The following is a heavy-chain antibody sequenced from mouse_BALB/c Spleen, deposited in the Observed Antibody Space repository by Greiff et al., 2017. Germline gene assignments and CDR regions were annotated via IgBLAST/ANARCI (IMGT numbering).Heavy chain of an antibody. CDR2: INPYNDGT. D-gene: IGHD2-1*01. Sequence: VQLQQSGAELVRPGSSVKMSCKASGYTFTSYVMHWVKQKPGQGLEWIGYINPYNDGTKYNEKFKGKATLTSDKSSSTAYMELSSLTSEDSAVYYCARYGNYEGAMDYWGQGTSVTVSS. V-gene: IGHV1-14*01. CDR1: GYTFTSYV. J-gene: IGHJ4*01. CDR3: ARYGNYEGAMDY.